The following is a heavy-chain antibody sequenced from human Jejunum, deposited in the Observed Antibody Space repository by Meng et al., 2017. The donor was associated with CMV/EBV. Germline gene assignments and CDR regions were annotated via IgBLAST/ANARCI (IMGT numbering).Heavy chain of an antibody. CDR3: AKFVGYTYGFDY. J-gene: IGHJ4*02. CDR1: KFTFSDYS. Sequence: AAYKFTFSDYSWSWLRQAPGKGLEWVSVSYRRDGGTYYAASVKGRFIISRDNSKNTFYLQMNSLRGEDTAIYYCAKFVGYTYGFDYWGPGTLVTVSS. D-gene: IGHD5-18*01. V-gene: IGHV3-23*03. CDR2: SYRRDGGT.